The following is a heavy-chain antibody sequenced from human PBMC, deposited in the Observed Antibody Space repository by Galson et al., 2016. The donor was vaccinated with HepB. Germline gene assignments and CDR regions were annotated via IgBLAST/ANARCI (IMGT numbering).Heavy chain of an antibody. CDR1: GFTFTNVW. V-gene: IGHV3-15*07. CDR3: TTRSDY. J-gene: IGHJ4*02. CDR2: ITSKTDGGTT. Sequence: SLRLSCAASGFTFTNVWMNWVRQAPGKGLEWVGRITSKTDGGTTDYAAPVKGRFTISRDDSKNTLYLKMNSLKIDDTAVYYCTTRSDYWGQGTLVTVSS.